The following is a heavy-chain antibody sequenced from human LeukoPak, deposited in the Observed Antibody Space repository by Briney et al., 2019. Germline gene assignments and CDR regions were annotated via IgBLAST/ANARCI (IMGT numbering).Heavy chain of an antibody. V-gene: IGHV3-30*03. Sequence: AGGSLRLSCAASGFTFSSYGMHWVRQAPGKGLEWVAVISYDGSNKYYADSVKGRFTISRDNAKNSLFLQMNSLRAEDTAVYYCARMGSGSYLDYWGQGTLVTVSS. J-gene: IGHJ4*02. D-gene: IGHD1-26*01. CDR1: GFTFSSYG. CDR2: ISYDGSNK. CDR3: ARMGSGSYLDY.